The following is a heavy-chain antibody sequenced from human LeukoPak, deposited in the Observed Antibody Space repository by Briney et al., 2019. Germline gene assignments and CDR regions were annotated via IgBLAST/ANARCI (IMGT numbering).Heavy chain of an antibody. J-gene: IGHJ4*02. Sequence: GGSLRLSCSASGFIFNNYWMHWVRQAPGKGLVWISRVSPDGRSTNYADSMKGRFTISRDNAKNPLYLQMNSLSAEDTAIYYCAKVDGTGNSVFDYWGQGTLVPVSS. V-gene: IGHV3-74*01. CDR1: GFIFNNYW. D-gene: IGHD2-8*02. CDR3: AKVDGTGNSVFDY. CDR2: VSPDGRST.